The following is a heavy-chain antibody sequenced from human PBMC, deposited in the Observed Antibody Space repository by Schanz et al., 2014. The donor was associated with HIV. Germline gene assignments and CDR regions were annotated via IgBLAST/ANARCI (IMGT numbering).Heavy chain of an antibody. CDR3: ARTPYYFDY. J-gene: IGHJ4*02. CDR2: ISYTGRA. CDR1: GGSISNGDYY. Sequence: QVHLQESGPGLVKPSQTLSLSCTVSGGSISNGDYYWSWIRQPPGGGLEWVGSISYTGRAHYNSSLASRVTMSVDTSKNQFSLRLTSVIATDTAVYYCARTPYYFDYWGQGTLVTVSS. V-gene: IGHV4-30-4*01.